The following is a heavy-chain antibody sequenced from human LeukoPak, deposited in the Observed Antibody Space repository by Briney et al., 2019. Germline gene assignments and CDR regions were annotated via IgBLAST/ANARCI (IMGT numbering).Heavy chain of an antibody. CDR2: INSDGSST. J-gene: IGHJ3*02. Sequence: GGSLRLSCAASGFTFSSHWMHWVRQAPGKGLVWVSRINSDGSSTSYADSVKGRFTISRDNAKNTLYLQMNSRRAEDTAVYYCARDNTARDAFDIWGQGTMVTVSS. CDR1: GFTFSSHW. V-gene: IGHV3-74*01. D-gene: IGHD5-18*01. CDR3: ARDNTARDAFDI.